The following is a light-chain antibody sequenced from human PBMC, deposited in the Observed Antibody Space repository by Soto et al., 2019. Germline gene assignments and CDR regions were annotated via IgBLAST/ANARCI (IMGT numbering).Light chain of an antibody. Sequence: DIQMTQSPSTLSASVGDRVTITCRASQSISSWLAWYQQKPGKAPKLLIYDASSLESGVPSRFSGSGSGREFTLTISSLQPDDFATYYCQQYNSYPWTCGQGTKVEIK. CDR2: DAS. J-gene: IGKJ1*01. CDR3: QQYNSYPWT. CDR1: QSISSW. V-gene: IGKV1-5*01.